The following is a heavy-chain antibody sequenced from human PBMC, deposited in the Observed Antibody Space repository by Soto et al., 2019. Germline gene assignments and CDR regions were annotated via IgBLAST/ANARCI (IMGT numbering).Heavy chain of an antibody. V-gene: IGHV4-39*01. CDR2: IHHTGST. D-gene: IGHD2-15*01. CDR3: STYSHDDHNSGHHDF. CDR1: GGSISRRNHY. Sequence: PSETLSLTCTVAGGSISRRNHYWGWVRQPPGKGLEWVASIHHTGSTYYNPSLRARIRMSIDTSKNRFSLSLTSVTATDTATYFCSTYSHDDHNSGHHDFWGKGNMVTVSS. J-gene: IGHJ4*02.